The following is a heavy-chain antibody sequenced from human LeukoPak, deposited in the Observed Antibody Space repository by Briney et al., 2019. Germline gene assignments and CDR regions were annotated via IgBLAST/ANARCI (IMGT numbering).Heavy chain of an antibody. D-gene: IGHD3-22*01. J-gene: IGHJ4*02. CDR3: ARNDDSSGYYYGQFDY. CDR2: IYPGDSDT. Sequence: GESLKISCKGSGYSFTSYWIGWVRQMPGKGLEWMGIIYPGDSDTRYSPSFQGQVTISADKSISTAYLQWSSLKASDTAMYYCARNDDSSGYYYGQFDYWGQGTLVTVSS. V-gene: IGHV5-51*01. CDR1: GYSFTSYW.